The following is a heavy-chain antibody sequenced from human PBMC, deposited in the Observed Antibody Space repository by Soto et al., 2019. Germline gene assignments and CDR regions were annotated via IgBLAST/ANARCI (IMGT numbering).Heavy chain of an antibody. CDR2: IYYSGST. J-gene: IGHJ4*02. CDR1: GGSISSYY. V-gene: IGHV4-59*08. Sequence: QVQLQESGPGLVKPSETLSLTCTVSGGSISSYYWSWIRQPPGKGLEWIGYIYYSGSTNYNPSLKCRVTISLDTSKDRFSLKLSAVSAADTAVYYCARQSGYSRGWYRDWGQGPLVTVSS. D-gene: IGHD6-19*01. CDR3: ARQSGYSRGWYRD.